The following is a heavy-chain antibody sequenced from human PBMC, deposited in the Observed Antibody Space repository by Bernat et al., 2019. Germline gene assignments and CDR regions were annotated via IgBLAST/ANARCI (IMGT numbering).Heavy chain of an antibody. J-gene: IGHJ4*02. V-gene: IGHV3-15*01. CDR2: IKSKADGGTT. CDR1: GFTFIDAW. D-gene: IGHD2-8*01. CDR3: TTKPTPRECNGENCYDS. Sequence: EVQLLESGGGLVKPGGSLRLSCAASGFTFIDAWMNWVRQAPGKGLEFIGRIKSKADGGTTDYAAPVKGRFTISRDDSQNMVYLQMNDLKTDDTPLYYCTTKPTPRECNGENCYDSWGQGALVTVSS.